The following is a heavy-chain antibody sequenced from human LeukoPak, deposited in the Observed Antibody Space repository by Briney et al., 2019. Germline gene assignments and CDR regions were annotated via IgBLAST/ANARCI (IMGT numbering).Heavy chain of an antibody. Sequence: SETLSLTCTVSGGSISSYYWGWIRQPPGKGLEWIGNIYYSGSTYYNPSLKSRVTISVDTSKNQFSLKLSSVTAADTAVYYCAARDRYESSGDCRGRSYYDYWGQGTLVTVSS. D-gene: IGHD3-22*01. V-gene: IGHV4-39*01. CDR3: AARDRYESSGDCRGRSYYDY. CDR1: GGSISSYY. J-gene: IGHJ4*02. CDR2: IYYSGST.